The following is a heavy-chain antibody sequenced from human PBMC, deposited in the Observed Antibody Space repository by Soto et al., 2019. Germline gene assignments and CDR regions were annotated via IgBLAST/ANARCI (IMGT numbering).Heavy chain of an antibody. CDR3: ARLPNKSPQN. CDR1: GFTFSSYW. CDR2: ISNDGSST. V-gene: IGHV3-74*01. J-gene: IGHJ1*01. Sequence: EVHLVESGGGLVQPGGSLRLSCVASGFTFSSYWMHWVRQAPGKGLVWVSSISNDGSSTSYADPVKGRFTISRDNAKNTLYLQMNSLRAEDTAVYYCARLPNKSPQNWGQGTLVIVS.